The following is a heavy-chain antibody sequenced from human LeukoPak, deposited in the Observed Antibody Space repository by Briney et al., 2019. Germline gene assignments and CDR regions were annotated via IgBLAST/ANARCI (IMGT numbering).Heavy chain of an antibody. CDR2: INPNSGGT. J-gene: IGHJ4*02. CDR1: GYTFTGYY. V-gene: IGHV1-2*02. CDR3: ARPMVRGVIGVFDY. Sequence: SVKVSCKASGYTFTGYYMHWVRQAPGQGLEWMGWINPNSGGTNYAQKFQGRVTMTRDTSISTAYMELSRLRSDDTAVYYCARPMVRGVIGVFDYWGQGTLVTVSS. D-gene: IGHD3-10*01.